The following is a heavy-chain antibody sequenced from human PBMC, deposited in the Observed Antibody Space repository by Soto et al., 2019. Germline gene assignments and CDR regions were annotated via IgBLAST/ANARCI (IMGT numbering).Heavy chain of an antibody. CDR2: ISYNGSP. V-gene: IGHV4-61*08. CDR3: ARDRSDSLTSFDDFDI. Sequence: PSETLSLTCTVSGGSVSSGDHYWSWIRQPPGKGLEWIAYISYNGSPDYNPSLKSRVSISLDMSKNQFSLKLSSVTAADTAVYYCARDRSDSLTSFDDFDIWGKGTMVTVSS. J-gene: IGHJ3*02. CDR1: GGSVSSGDHY. D-gene: IGHD3-22*01.